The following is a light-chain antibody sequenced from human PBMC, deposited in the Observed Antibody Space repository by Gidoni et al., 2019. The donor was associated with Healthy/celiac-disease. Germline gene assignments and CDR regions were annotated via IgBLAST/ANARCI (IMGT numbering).Light chain of an antibody. V-gene: IGLV3-21*04. Sequence: SYVLTQPPSVSVAPGKTARITCGGNNIGSKSVHWYQQKPGQAPVLVIYYASDRPSGIPERFSGSNSKNTATRTSSRVEAGDEADYYCQVWDSSSDHRVFGGGTKLTVL. J-gene: IGLJ3*02. CDR1: NIGSKS. CDR2: YAS. CDR3: QVWDSSSDHRV.